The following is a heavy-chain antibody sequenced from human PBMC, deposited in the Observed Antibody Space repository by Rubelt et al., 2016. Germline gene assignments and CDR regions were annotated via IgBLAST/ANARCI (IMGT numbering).Heavy chain of an antibody. Sequence: ADSVKGRFTISRDNSKNTLYLQMNSLRAEDTAVYYCARVPHYGAGEGGPFDYWGQGTLVTVSS. D-gene: IGHD4-17*01. CDR3: ARVPHYGAGEGGPFDY. J-gene: IGHJ4*02. V-gene: IGHV3-30*03.